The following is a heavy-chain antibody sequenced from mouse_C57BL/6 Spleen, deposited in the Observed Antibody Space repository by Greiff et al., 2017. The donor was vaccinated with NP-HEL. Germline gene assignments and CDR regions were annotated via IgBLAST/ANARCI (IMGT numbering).Heavy chain of an antibody. J-gene: IGHJ4*01. CDR1: GFTFSSYA. Sequence: EVQRVESGEGLVKPGGSLKLSCAASGFTFSSYAMSWVRQTPEKRLEWVAYISSGGDYIYYADTVKGRFTISRDNARNTLYLQMSSLKSEDTAMYYCTREDYYGSSFYAMDYWGQGTSVTVSS. CDR3: TREDYYGSSFYAMDY. V-gene: IGHV5-9-1*02. D-gene: IGHD1-1*01. CDR2: ISSGGDYI.